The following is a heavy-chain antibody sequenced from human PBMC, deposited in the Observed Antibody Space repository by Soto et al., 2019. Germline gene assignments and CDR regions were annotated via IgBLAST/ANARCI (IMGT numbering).Heavy chain of an antibody. Sequence: GESLKISCKGSGYSFTSYWIGWVRQMPGKGLEWMGIIYPGDSDTRYSPSFQGQVTISADKSISTAYLQWSSLKASDTAMYYCARRHCSGGSCYRGVEFDYWGQGTLVTVSS. D-gene: IGHD2-15*01. CDR1: GYSFTSYW. J-gene: IGHJ4*02. CDR2: IYPGDSDT. V-gene: IGHV5-51*01. CDR3: ARRHCSGGSCYRGVEFDY.